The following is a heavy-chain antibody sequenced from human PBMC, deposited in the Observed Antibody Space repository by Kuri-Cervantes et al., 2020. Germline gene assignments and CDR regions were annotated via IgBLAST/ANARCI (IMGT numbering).Heavy chain of an antibody. CDR3: ARGFRLYYYDSSGYYYYFDS. CDR1: GGSFSGYY. V-gene: IGHV4-34*01. J-gene: IGHJ4*02. CDR2: INHSGST. Sequence: SETLSLTCAVYGGSFSGYYWSWIRQPPGKGLEWLGEINHSGSTTLKSRVTISVDTSKNQFSLKLTSVTAADTAVYYCARGFRLYYYDSSGYYYYFDSWGQGTLVTVSS. D-gene: IGHD3-22*01.